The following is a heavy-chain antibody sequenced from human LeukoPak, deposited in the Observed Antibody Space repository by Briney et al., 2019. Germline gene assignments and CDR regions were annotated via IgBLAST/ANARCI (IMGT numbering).Heavy chain of an antibody. J-gene: IGHJ3*02. Sequence: GESLKISCKGSGYSFTSYWIGWVRQMPGKGLEWMGIIYPGDSDTRYSPSFQGQVTISADKSIRTAYLQWSSLKASDTAMYYCASGTRIVDNSGSAFDIWGQGTMVTVSS. CDR1: GYSFTSYW. V-gene: IGHV5-51*01. CDR3: ASGTRIVDNSGSAFDI. D-gene: IGHD1-26*01. CDR2: IYPGDSDT.